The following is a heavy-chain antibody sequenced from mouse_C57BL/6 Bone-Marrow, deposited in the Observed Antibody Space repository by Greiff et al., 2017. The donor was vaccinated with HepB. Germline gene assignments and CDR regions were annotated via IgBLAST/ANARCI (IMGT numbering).Heavy chain of an antibody. CDR2: ISSGGSYT. Sequence: EVQVVESGGDLVKPGGSLKLSCAASGFTFSSYGMSWVRQTPDKRLEWVATISSGGSYTYYPDSVKGRFTISRDNAKNTLYLQMSSLKSEDTAMYYCARQGLQYAMDYWGQGTSVTVSS. D-gene: IGHD2-13*01. V-gene: IGHV5-6*01. CDR1: GFTFSSYG. J-gene: IGHJ4*01. CDR3: ARQGLQYAMDY.